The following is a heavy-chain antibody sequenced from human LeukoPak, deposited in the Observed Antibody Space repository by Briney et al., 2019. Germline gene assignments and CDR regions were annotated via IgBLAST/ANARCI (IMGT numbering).Heavy chain of an antibody. J-gene: IGHJ4*02. Sequence: PGGSLRLSCAAPGFTFSSYGMHWVRQAPGKGLEWVAVIWYDGSNKYYADSVKGRFTISRDNSKNTLYLQMNSLRAEDTAVYYCARDANYDYVWGSYRKEYYFDYWGQGTLVTVSS. CDR3: ARDANYDYVWGSYRKEYYFDY. CDR2: IWYDGSNK. CDR1: GFTFSSYG. V-gene: IGHV3-33*01. D-gene: IGHD3-16*02.